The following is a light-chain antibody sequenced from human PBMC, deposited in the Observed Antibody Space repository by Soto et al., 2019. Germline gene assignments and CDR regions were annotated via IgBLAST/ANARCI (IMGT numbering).Light chain of an antibody. Sequence: AIQMTQSPSSLSASVGDKFTITCRESQDFRNDLGGIQQKQGKPPNPLIYAASTLQFGVPSRSSGSGSGTDFTLTISSLQPEDFATYYCLQGYNFPHTFGPGTKVDIK. CDR3: LQGYNFPHT. CDR2: AAS. CDR1: QDFRND. J-gene: IGKJ3*01. V-gene: IGKV1-6*01.